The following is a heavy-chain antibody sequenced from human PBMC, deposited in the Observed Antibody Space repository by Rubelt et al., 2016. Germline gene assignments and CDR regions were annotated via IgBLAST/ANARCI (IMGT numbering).Heavy chain of an antibody. Sequence: QVQLQQWGAGLLKPSETLSLTCAVYGGSFSGYYWSWIRQPPGKGLEWIGEINHRGSTNYNPSLKSRVTISVDTARNQFSLKLSSVTAADTAVYYCARVVGAKIPWGQGTLVTVSS. CDR2: INHRGST. V-gene: IGHV4-34*01. CDR1: GGSFSGYY. J-gene: IGHJ5*02. CDR3: ARVVGAKIP. D-gene: IGHD1-26*01.